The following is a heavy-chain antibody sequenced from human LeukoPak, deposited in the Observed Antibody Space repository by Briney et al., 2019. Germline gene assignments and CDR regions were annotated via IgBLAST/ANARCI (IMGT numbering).Heavy chain of an antibody. V-gene: IGHV4-59*01. CDR2: IYYTGST. CDR1: GGSISSYY. J-gene: IGHJ4*02. CDR3: ARSYNSGSYYPYYFDY. D-gene: IGHD3-10*01. Sequence: SETLSLTCTVSGGSISSYYWSWVRQPPGKGLEWIGSIYYTGSTNYNPSLKSRITMSVDTSKNQFSLKLNSVTAADTAVYYCARSYNSGSYYPYYFDYWGQGTLVTVSS.